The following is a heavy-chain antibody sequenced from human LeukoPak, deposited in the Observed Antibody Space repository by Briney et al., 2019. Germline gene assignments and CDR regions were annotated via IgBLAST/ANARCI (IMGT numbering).Heavy chain of an antibody. D-gene: IGHD3-3*01. CDR1: GGSISSSDYY. Sequence: SETLSLTCTVSGGSISSSDYYWGWIRQPPGKGLEYIGIIYYSGSTYYNPSLKSRVTISVDTSKNQFSLKLTSVTAADTAVYYCARGPNYDFWSGYSDEYYFDYWGQGTWSPSPQ. V-gene: IGHV4-39*01. CDR2: IYYSGST. CDR3: ARGPNYDFWSGYSDEYYFDY. J-gene: IGHJ4*02.